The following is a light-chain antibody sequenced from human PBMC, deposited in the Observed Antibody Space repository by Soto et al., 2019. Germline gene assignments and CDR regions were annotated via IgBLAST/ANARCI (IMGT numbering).Light chain of an antibody. V-gene: IGKV3D-15*03. J-gene: IGKJ1*01. CDR3: HQYNNWPLNT. CDR2: GAS. CDR1: QSVSSG. Sequence: EMVMTQSPATLSLSPGESATLSCRASQSVSSGLAWYQQKPGQAPRLLMYGASIRAAGVPARFSGSGSGTEFALTISILQSEDFAVYFCHQYNNWPLNTFGQGTKVDIK.